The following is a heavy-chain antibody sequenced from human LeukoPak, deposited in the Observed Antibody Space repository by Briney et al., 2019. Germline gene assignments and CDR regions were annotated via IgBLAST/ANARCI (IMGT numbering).Heavy chain of an antibody. D-gene: IGHD3-16*01. CDR3: GKEGGA. Sequence: GGSLRLSCSASGFTFNNYWMTWVRQAPGKGPEWVSAIGGRGTSTYYADSLGGRFTISRDNSKDMLYLQMNSLKVEDTATYYCGKEGGAWGQGTKVTVSS. J-gene: IGHJ5*02. V-gene: IGHV3-23*01. CDR1: GFTFNNYW. CDR2: IGGRGTST.